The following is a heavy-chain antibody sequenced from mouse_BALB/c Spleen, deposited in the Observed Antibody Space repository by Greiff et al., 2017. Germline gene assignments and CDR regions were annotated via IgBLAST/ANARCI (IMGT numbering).Heavy chain of an antibody. J-gene: IGHJ2*01. D-gene: IGHD2-14*01. CDR2: IDPETGGT. V-gene: IGHV1-15*01. CDR3: TYYRYGY. CDR1: GYTFTDYE. Sequence: VQVVESGAELVRPGASVTLSCKASGYTFTDYEMHWVKQTPVHGLEWIGAIDPETGGTAYNQKFKGKATLTADKSSSTAYMELRSLTSEDSAVYYCTYYRYGYWGQGTTLTVSS.